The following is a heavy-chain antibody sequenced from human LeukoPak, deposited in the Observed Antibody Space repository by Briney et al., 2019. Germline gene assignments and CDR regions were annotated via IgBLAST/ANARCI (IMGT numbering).Heavy chain of an antibody. CDR1: GFTFSSYS. V-gene: IGHV3-48*01. CDR3: AREGTTFFFYYYYMDV. D-gene: IGHD2/OR15-2a*01. J-gene: IGHJ6*03. Sequence: GGSLRLSCAASGFTFSSYSMNWVRQAPGKGLEWVSYISSSSSTIYYADSVKGRFTISRDNAKNSLYLQMNSLRAEDTAVYYCAREGTTFFFYYYYMDVWGKGTTVTVSS. CDR2: ISSSSSTI.